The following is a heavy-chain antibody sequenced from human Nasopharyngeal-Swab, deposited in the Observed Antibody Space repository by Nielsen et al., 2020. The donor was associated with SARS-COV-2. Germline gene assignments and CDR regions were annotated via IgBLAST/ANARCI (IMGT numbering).Heavy chain of an antibody. D-gene: IGHD6-13*01. V-gene: IGHV3-30*03. CDR2: ISYDGSNK. Sequence: WIRQPPGKGLEWVAVISYDGSNKYYADSVKGRFTISRDNSKNTLYLQMNSLRAEDTAVYYCARDRQQLVLGYYYYMDVWGKGTTVTVSS. CDR3: ARDRQQLVLGYYYYMDV. J-gene: IGHJ6*03.